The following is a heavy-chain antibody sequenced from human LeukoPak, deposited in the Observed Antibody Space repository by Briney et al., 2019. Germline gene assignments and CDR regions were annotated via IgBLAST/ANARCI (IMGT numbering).Heavy chain of an antibody. D-gene: IGHD3-16*01. CDR3: ASMIRGGPIDY. J-gene: IGHJ4*02. Sequence: GGSLRLSCAASGFTVSSNYMSWVRQAPGKGLEWVSVIYSGGGTYYADSVKGRFTISRHNSKNTLYLQMNSLRAEDTAVYYCASMIRGGPIDYWGQGTLVTVSS. CDR1: GFTVSSNY. CDR2: IYSGGGT. V-gene: IGHV3-53*04.